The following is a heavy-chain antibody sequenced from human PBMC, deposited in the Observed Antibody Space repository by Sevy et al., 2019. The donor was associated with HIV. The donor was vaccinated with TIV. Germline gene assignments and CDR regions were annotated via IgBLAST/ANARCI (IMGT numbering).Heavy chain of an antibody. D-gene: IGHD1-20*01. CDR2: ISYSGST. CDR1: GGCISGYY. CDR3: ARSRVITGTFDY. V-gene: IGHV4-59*01. Sequence: SETLSLTCTVSGGCISGYYWSWIRQPPGKGLEWIGYISYSGSTNYNPSLKSRVTISVDTSKNEFSLKLSSVTAADTAVYYCARSRVITGTFDYWGQGPLVTVSS. J-gene: IGHJ4*02.